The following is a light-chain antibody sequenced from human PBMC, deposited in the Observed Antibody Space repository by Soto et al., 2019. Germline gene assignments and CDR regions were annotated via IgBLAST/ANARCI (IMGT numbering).Light chain of an antibody. V-gene: IGKV1-39*01. CDR2: VVS. J-gene: IGKJ1*01. CDR1: QTIGNY. Sequence: DIPMTQSPSSLSASVGDRVTITCRARQTIGNYLNWYQQKPGKAPELLIYVVSSLHNGVPSRFSGSGSVTDFTLTISSLQPEDFAAYYCQQSYNTPWTFGQGTKVEIK. CDR3: QQSYNTPWT.